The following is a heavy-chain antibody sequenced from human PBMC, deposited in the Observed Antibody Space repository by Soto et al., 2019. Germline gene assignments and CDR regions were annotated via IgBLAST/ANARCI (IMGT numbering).Heavy chain of an antibody. V-gene: IGHV3-23*01. Sequence: EVQLLESGGGLVQPGGSLRLSCAASGFTFSSYAMSWVRQAPGKGLEWVSAISGSGGSTYYADSVKGRFTISGDNSKNTLYLQMNSLRAEDTAVYYCAKDQSDLHWYFDLWGRGTLVTVSS. CDR1: GFTFSSYA. J-gene: IGHJ2*01. CDR2: ISGSGGST. CDR3: AKDQSDLHWYFDL.